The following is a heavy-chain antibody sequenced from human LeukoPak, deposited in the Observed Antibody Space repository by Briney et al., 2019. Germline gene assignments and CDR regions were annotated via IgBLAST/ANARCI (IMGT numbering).Heavy chain of an antibody. CDR3: AKVTGDYDDY. D-gene: IGHD4-17*01. CDR2: ISWNSGSI. V-gene: IGHV3-9*01. CDR1: GFTFDDYA. Sequence: QSGGSLRLSCAASGFTFDDYAMHWVRQAPGKGLEWVSGISWNSGSIGYADSVKGRFTISRDNAKNSLYLQMNSLRAEDTALYYCAKVTGDYDDYWGQGTLVTVSS. J-gene: IGHJ4*02.